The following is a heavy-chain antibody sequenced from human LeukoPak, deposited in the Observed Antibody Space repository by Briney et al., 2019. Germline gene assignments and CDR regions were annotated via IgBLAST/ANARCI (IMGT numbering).Heavy chain of an antibody. V-gene: IGHV3-21*01. Sequence: GGSLRLSCAASGFTFSSYSMNWVRQAPGKGLEWVSSISSSSSYIYYADSVKGRFTISRDNAKNSLYLQMNSLRAEDTAVYYCASNNWGLPDYWGQGTLVTVSS. CDR1: GFTFSSYS. CDR3: ASNNWGLPDY. CDR2: ISSSSSYI. D-gene: IGHD7-27*01. J-gene: IGHJ4*02.